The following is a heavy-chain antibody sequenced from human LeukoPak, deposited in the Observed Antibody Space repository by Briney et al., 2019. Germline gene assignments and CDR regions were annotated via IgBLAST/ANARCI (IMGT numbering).Heavy chain of an antibody. V-gene: IGHV3-23*01. CDR2: IIGGAGST. Sequence: GGTLRLSCAASVLSFSSHGMCWVRQAPEKGLEWVSGIIGGAGSTYYADSVKGRFSMSRDNAKNTLYLQMNSLRAEDTAVYYCARVGGASYLDYWGKGTLVTVSS. J-gene: IGHJ4*02. CDR1: VLSFSSHG. CDR3: ARVGGASYLDY. D-gene: IGHD4-23*01.